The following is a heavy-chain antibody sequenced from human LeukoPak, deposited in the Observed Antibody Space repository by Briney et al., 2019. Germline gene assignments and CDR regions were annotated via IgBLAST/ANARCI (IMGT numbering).Heavy chain of an antibody. CDR1: ALTLIIYS. Sequence: GGSLRLSCAPFALTLIIYSMSSGCQAPGKGLEWVSAISGSGGSTYYADSVKGRFTISRDNSKNTLYLQMNSLRAEDTAVYYCAKSTGYYYDSSGYYGDYFDYWGQGTLVTVSS. D-gene: IGHD3-22*01. CDR2: ISGSGGST. CDR3: AKSTGYYYDSSGYYGDYFDY. V-gene: IGHV3-23*01. J-gene: IGHJ4*02.